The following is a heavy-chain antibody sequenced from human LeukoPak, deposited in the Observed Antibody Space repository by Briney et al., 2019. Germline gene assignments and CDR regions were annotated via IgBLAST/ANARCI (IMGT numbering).Heavy chain of an antibody. V-gene: IGHV4-59*01. CDR3: ARSLRYCSGGNCYYTMDV. CDR2: VYYSGST. Sequence: PSETLSLTCTVSGGSISSYYLNWIRQPPGKGLEWIGYVYYSGSTNYNPSLKSRVTISVDMSNNQFSLNLSSVTAADTAVYYCARSLRYCSGGNCYYTMDVWGRGTTVTVSS. D-gene: IGHD2-15*01. J-gene: IGHJ6*02. CDR1: GGSISSYY.